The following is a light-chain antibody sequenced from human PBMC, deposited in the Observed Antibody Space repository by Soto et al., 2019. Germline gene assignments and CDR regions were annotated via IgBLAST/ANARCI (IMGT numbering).Light chain of an antibody. CDR2: SAF. CDR3: QQCSSSPRS. V-gene: IGKV3-20*01. CDR1: QSVRSDY. J-gene: IGKJ2*04. Sequence: EIVMTQSPDTLSLSPGERATLSCRASQSVRSDYLAWYQQKPGQAPRLLIYSAFSRSTGIPDRFSGSGSGTYFTLTIRRVQHEDFAVYYCQQCSSSPRSFGQGTKLEIK.